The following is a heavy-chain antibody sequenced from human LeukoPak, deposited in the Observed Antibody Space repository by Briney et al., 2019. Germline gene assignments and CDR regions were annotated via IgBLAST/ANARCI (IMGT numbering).Heavy chain of an antibody. J-gene: IGHJ4*02. V-gene: IGHV3-30*18. Sequence: GRSLRLSCAVSGVTFSTYGMHWVRQAPGKGLEWVAFISYDGSNKYYADSVKGRLTISRDNSKNTLYLEMNSLRPEDTALYCCAKDYSSSSDYFDFWGQGTLVTVSS. D-gene: IGHD6-13*01. CDR3: AKDYSSSSDYFDF. CDR2: ISYDGSNK. CDR1: GVTFSTYG.